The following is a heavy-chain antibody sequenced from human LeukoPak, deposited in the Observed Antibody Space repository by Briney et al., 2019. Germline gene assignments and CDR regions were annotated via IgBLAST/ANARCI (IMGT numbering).Heavy chain of an antibody. J-gene: IGHJ3*02. CDR2: IYSGGST. Sequence: GGSLRLSCAASGFTVSSNYMSWVRQAPGKGLEWVSVIYSGGSTYYADSVKGRFTISRDNSKNTLYLQMNSLRAEDTAVYYCARDLNWNDAYYAFDIWGQGTMVTVSS. V-gene: IGHV3-53*01. D-gene: IGHD1-1*01. CDR3: ARDLNWNDAYYAFDI. CDR1: GFTVSSNY.